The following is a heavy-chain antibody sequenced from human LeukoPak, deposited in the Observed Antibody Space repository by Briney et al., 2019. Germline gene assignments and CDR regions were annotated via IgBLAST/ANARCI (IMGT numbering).Heavy chain of an antibody. V-gene: IGHV1-8*01. J-gene: IGHJ4*02. CDR3: AAAAIVPAAKRIGYYFDY. CDR1: GYTFTSYD. CDR2: MNPNSGNT. Sequence: ASVKVSCKASGYTFTSYDINWVRQATGQGLEWMGWMNPNSGNTGYAQKFQGRVTMTTDTSTSTAYMELRSLRSDDTAVYYCAAAAIVPAAKRIGYYFDYWGQGTLVTVSS. D-gene: IGHD2-2*01.